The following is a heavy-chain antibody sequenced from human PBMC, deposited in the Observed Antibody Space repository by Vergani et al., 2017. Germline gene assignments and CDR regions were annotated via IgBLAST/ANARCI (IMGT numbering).Heavy chain of an antibody. D-gene: IGHD3-3*01. CDR2: IHYDGSHE. CDR1: GFSFSSFG. Sequence: QVQLVESGGGVVQPGRSLRLSCAASGFSFSSFGFHWVRQAPGKGLEWVAFIHYDGSHEYYIDSVKGRFTISRDNSKNTLILQMNGLRAEDSAVYYCSRDPVEWILSHYYMDVWGKGTTVTVSS. V-gene: IGHV3-33*01. CDR3: SRDPVEWILSHYYMDV. J-gene: IGHJ6*03.